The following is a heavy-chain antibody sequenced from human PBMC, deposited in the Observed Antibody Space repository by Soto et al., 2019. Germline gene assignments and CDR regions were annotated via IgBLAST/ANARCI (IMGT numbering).Heavy chain of an antibody. V-gene: IGHV3-30*04. CDR2: ISYDGRDD. CDR1: GFTFSSYA. CDR3: ARERQQLFNWFDP. D-gene: IGHD6-13*01. J-gene: IGHJ5*02. Sequence: PGGSLRLSCAASGFTFSSYATHWVRQAPGKGLEWVAAISYDGRDDHYADSVKGRFTISRDNSKNTVYLQMNSLRTEDTAMYYCARERQQLFNWFDPWGQGTLVTVSS.